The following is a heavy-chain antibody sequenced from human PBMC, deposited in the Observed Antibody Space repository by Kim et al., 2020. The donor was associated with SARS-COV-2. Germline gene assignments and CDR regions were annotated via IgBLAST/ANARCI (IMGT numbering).Heavy chain of an antibody. CDR2: ISYDGGNQ. Sequence: GGSLRLSCAASGFTFSNHGLHWVRQAPGKGLEWVAVISYDGGNQYYADSVKGRFSISRDNPKNTLYLQMSSLRADDTAVYFCARVLRLLEWLSPQLDYWG. J-gene: IGHJ4*01. CDR3: ARVLRLLEWLSPQLDY. D-gene: IGHD3-3*01. V-gene: IGHV3-30*03. CDR1: GFTFSNHG.